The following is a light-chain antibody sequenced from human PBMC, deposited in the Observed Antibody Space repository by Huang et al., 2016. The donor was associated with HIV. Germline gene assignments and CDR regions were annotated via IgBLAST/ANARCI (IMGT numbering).Light chain of an antibody. CDR3: QQRSGWPPT. CDR2: DAS. Sequence: DIVLTQSPGTLSLSPGARATLSCRASQSVGTYLTWYQHKPGQAPKLLMHDASNRAGGSPPRFSGSGSGTDFTLTINDLQSEDAVVYYCQQRSGWPPTFGGGTKV. CDR1: QSVGTY. V-gene: IGKV3-11*01. J-gene: IGKJ4*01.